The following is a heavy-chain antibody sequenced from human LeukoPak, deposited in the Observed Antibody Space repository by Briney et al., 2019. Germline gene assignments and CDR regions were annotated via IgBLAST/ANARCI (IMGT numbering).Heavy chain of an antibody. D-gene: IGHD3-22*01. CDR2: ISWNSGSI. CDR1: GFPFNNYA. V-gene: IGHV3-9*01. Sequence: GGSLRLSCAASGFPFNNYAMSWVRQAPGKGLEWVSGISWNSGSIGYADSVKGRFTISRDNAKNSLYLQMNSLRAEDTALYYCAKADYYDSSGQKFNAFDIWGQGTMVTVSS. CDR3: AKADYYDSSGQKFNAFDI. J-gene: IGHJ3*02.